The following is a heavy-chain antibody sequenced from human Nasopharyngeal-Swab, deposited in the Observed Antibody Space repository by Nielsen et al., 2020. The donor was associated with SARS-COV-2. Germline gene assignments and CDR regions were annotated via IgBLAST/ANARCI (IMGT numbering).Heavy chain of an antibody. CDR2: ISSSGSTI. V-gene: IGHV3-48*03. J-gene: IGHJ6*03. D-gene: IGHD1-1*01. CDR1: GFTFSSYE. Sequence: GGSLRLSCAAYGFTFSSYEMNWVRQAPGKGLEWVSYISSSGSTIYYADSVKGRFTISRDNAKNSLYLQMNSLRAEDTAVYYCARVTTAAGYYYYYMDVWGKGTTVTVSS. CDR3: ARVTTAAGYYYYYMDV.